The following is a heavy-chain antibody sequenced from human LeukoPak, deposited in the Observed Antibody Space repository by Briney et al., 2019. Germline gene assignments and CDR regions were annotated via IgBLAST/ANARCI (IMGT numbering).Heavy chain of an antibody. D-gene: IGHD5-18*01. CDR2: IYCSGST. CDR3: ARWVGGYSYGYDY. J-gene: IGHJ4*02. CDR1: GVSISSGDYY. Sequence: SETLSLTCTVSGVSISSGDYYWSWIRQPPGKGLECIGYIYCSGSTYYNPSLKSRVTISVDTSKNQFSLKLTSVTAADTAVYYCARWVGGYSYGYDYWGRGTLVTVSS. V-gene: IGHV4-30-4*01.